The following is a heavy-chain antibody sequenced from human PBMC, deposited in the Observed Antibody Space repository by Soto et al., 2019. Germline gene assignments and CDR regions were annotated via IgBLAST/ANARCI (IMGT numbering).Heavy chain of an antibody. CDR2: ISGSGGST. CDR3: AKDPYSSGWYRDAFDI. CDR1: GFTFSSYA. D-gene: IGHD6-19*01. V-gene: IGHV3-23*01. Sequence: EVQLLESGGGLVQPGGSLRLSCAASGFTFSSYAMSWVRQAPGKGLEWVSAISGSGGSTYYADSVKGRFTISRDNSKNTLYLQMNSLRAEDTAVYYCAKDPYSSGWYRDAFDIWGQGTMVTVSS. J-gene: IGHJ3*02.